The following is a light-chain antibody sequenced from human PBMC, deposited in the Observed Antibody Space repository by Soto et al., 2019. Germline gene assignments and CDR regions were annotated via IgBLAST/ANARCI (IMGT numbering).Light chain of an antibody. CDR2: DAS. J-gene: IGKJ1*01. V-gene: IGKV1-5*01. CDR1: QSISRW. CDR3: QQYNSYSQT. Sequence: DIQMTQSPSTLSASVGDRVTITCRASQSISRWSAWYQQKPGKAPNLLIYDASSLESGVPSRFSGSGSGTEFTLTISSLQPDDFATYYCQQYNSYSQTFGQGTKVEIK.